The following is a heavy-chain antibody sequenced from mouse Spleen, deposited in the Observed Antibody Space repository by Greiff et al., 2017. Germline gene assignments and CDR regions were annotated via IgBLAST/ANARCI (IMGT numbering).Heavy chain of an antibody. CDR1: GYTFTSYW. J-gene: IGHJ3*01. Sequence: QVQLQQPGAELVRPGSSVKLSCKASGYTFTSYWMDWVKQRPGQGLEWIGNIYPSDSETHYNQKFKDKATLTVDKSSSTAYMQLSSLTSEDSAVYYCARGGLRRKAAFAYWGQGTLVTVSA. V-gene: IGHV1-61*01. D-gene: IGHD2-4*01. CDR3: ARGGLRRKAAFAY. CDR2: IYPSDSET.